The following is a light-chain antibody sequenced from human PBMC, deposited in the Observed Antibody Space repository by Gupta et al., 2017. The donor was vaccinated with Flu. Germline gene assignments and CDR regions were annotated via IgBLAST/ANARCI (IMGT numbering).Light chain of an antibody. V-gene: IGKV3-20*01. Sequence: EIVLTQPPGSLSLSPGERATLSCRASQGVTSTYFAWYQQKPGQAPRLLIYGASRRATGIPDRFSGSGSGTDFTLTISRLEPEDFAVYYCQQYGGSLPYTFGQGTKLEIK. CDR1: QGVTSTY. CDR3: QQYGGSLPYT. CDR2: GAS. J-gene: IGKJ2*01.